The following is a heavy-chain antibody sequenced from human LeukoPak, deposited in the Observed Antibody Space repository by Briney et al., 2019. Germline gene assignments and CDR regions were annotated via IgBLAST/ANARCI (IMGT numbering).Heavy chain of an antibody. V-gene: IGHV4-34*10. CDR1: GGSFSGYY. CDR3: ARLKFYDSTGYTPGHYMDV. CDR2: INHSGST. J-gene: IGHJ6*03. D-gene: IGHD3-22*01. Sequence: SETLSLTCAVYGGSFSGYYWSWIRQPPGKGLEWIGEINHSGSTDYNPSLKSRVTMSVDTSKNQFVLKLGAVTAADTAVYYCARLKFYDSTGYTPGHYMDVWGKGTTVTVSS.